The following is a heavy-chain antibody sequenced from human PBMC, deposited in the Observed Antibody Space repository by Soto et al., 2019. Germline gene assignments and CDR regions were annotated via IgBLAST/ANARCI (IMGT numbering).Heavy chain of an antibody. CDR2: IIPIFGTA. CDR1: GGTFSSYA. V-gene: IGHV1-69*13. J-gene: IGHJ4*02. D-gene: IGHD4-17*01. CDR3: AKDMKWGGMTTIHYFDS. Sequence: SVKVSCKASGGTFSSYAISWVRQAPGQGLEWMGGIIPIFGTANYAQKFQGRVTITADESTSTAYMELSSLRPEDTALYYCAKDMKWGGMTTIHYFDSWGQGTQVTVSS.